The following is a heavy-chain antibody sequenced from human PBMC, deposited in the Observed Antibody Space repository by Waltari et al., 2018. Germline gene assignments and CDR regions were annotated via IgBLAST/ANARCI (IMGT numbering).Heavy chain of an antibody. CDR3: ARQSDILTGYYSWFDP. V-gene: IGHV4-39*07. CDR1: GGSISSSSYY. J-gene: IGHJ5*02. D-gene: IGHD3-9*01. CDR2: IYYSGST. Sequence: QLQLQESGPGLVKPSETLSLPCTVPGGSISSSSYYGGWIRQPPGKGLEWIGSIYYSGSTYYNPSLKSRVTISVDTSKNQFSLKLSSVTAADTAVYYCARQSDILTGYYSWFDPWGQGTLVTVSS.